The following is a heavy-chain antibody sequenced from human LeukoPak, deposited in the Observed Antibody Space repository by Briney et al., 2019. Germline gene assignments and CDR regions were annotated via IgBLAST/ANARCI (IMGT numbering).Heavy chain of an antibody. D-gene: IGHD6-19*01. V-gene: IGHV3-64D*09. CDR3: VKDSKSSGWYVPPNFDY. J-gene: IGHJ4*02. Sequence: GGSLRLSCSASGFTFSTYAMHWVRQAPGKGLEYVSSVSSNVYSTHYADSVKGRFAISRDNSKNTLYLQMSSPRTEDTAVYYCVKDSKSSGWYVPPNFDYWGQGTLVTVSS. CDR2: VSSNVYST. CDR1: GFTFSTYA.